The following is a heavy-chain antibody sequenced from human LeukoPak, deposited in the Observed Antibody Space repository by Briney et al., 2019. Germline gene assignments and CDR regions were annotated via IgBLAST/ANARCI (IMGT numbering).Heavy chain of an antibody. V-gene: IGHV4-61*02. J-gene: IGHJ4*02. CDR3: AREATADILTGYYTSPHFDY. Sequence: SETLSLTCTVSGGSISSGNVYWNWIRQPAGKGLEGIGRIYTSGSTNYNPSLKSRVTMSVDASKNQFSLKLSSVTAADTAVYYCAREATADILTGYYTSPHFDYWGQGTLVTVSS. CDR1: GGSISSGNVY. CDR2: IYTSGST. D-gene: IGHD3-9*01.